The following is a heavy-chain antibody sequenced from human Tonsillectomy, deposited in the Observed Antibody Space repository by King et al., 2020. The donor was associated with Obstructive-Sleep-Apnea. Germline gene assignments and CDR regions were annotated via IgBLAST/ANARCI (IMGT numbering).Heavy chain of an antibody. CDR2: ISYDGSNK. CDR1: GFIFSSYA. Sequence: VQLVESGGGVVQPGRSLRLSCAASGFIFSSYAMHWVRQAPGKGLEWVAVISYDGSNKYYGDSVKGRFTISRDNSKNTLSMKMNSLRAEDTAVYYCARNVQARGYERQGGFDICGQGKMVSVSP. J-gene: IGHJ3*02. D-gene: IGHD5-12*01. CDR3: ARNVQARGYERQGGFDI. V-gene: IGHV3-30-3*01.